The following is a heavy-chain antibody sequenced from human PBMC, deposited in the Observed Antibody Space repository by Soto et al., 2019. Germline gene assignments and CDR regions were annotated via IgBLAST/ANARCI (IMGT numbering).Heavy chain of an antibody. CDR1: GGTFSSYA. CDR3: ARGYCSSTSCYTTLYYYYGMDV. V-gene: IGHV1-69*01. Sequence: QVQLVQSGAEVKKPGSSVKVSCKASGGTFSSYAIRWVRQAPGQGLEWMGGIIPIFGTANYAQKFQGRVTITADDSTSTAYMELSSLRSEDTAVYYCARGYCSSTSCYTTLYYYYGMDVWGQGTTVTVSS. J-gene: IGHJ6*02. D-gene: IGHD2-2*02. CDR2: IIPIFGTA.